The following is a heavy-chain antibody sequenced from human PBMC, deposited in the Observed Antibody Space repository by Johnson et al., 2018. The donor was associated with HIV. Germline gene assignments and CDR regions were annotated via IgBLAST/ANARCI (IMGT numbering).Heavy chain of an antibody. CDR3: ARDEAAVRMVANDAFDI. CDR1: GFTFDDYG. Sequence: VQLVESGGGVVRPGGSLRLSCAASGFTFDDYGMSWVRQGPGKGLEWVSGINWNGGSTGYADSVKGRLTISRDNAKNSLYLQMNSLRAEDTAVYYCARDEAAVRMVANDAFDIWGQGTMVTVSS. V-gene: IGHV3-20*04. D-gene: IGHD6-13*01. CDR2: INWNGGST. J-gene: IGHJ3*02.